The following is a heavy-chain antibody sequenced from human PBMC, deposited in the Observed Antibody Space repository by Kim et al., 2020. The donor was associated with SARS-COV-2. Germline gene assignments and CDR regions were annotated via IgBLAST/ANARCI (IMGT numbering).Heavy chain of an antibody. CDR1: GFTVSSNY. Sequence: GGSLRLSCAASGFTVSSNYMSWVRQAPGKGLEWVSVIYSGGSTYYADSVKGRFTISRDNSKNTLYLQMNSLRAEDTAVYYCARATGHYGPEDWFDPWGQGTLVTVSS. V-gene: IGHV3-53*01. J-gene: IGHJ5*02. CDR3: ARATGHYGPEDWFDP. CDR2: IYSGGST. D-gene: IGHD3-10*01.